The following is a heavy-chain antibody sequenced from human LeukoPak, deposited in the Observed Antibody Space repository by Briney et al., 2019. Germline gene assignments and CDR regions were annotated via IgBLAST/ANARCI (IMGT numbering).Heavy chain of an antibody. Sequence: GGSLRLSCAASGFTFSGYDMSWVRQAPGKGLEWVSYTSSSSSTIYYADSVKSRFTISRDNSKNTLYLQMNSLRAEDTAVYYCARGKEIVVVINDFDYWGQGTLVTVSS. CDR3: ARGKEIVVVINDFDY. CDR2: TSSSSSTI. V-gene: IGHV3-48*01. J-gene: IGHJ4*02. CDR1: GFTFSGYD. D-gene: IGHD3-22*01.